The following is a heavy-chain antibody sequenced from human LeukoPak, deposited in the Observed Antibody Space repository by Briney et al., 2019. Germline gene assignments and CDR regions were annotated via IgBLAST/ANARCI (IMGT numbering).Heavy chain of an antibody. CDR3: ARAERWLQYGY. CDR2: IYSGGST. V-gene: IGHV3-66*01. Sequence: GGSLGLSCAASGFTVSSNYMSWVRQAPGKGLEWVSVIYSGGSTYYADSVKGRFTISRDNSKNTLYLQMNSLRAEDTAVYYCARAERWLQYGYWGQGTLVTVSS. D-gene: IGHD5-24*01. CDR1: GFTVSSNY. J-gene: IGHJ4*02.